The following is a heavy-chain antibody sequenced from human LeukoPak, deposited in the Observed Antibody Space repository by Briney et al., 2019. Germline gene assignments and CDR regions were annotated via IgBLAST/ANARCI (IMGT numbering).Heavy chain of an antibody. J-gene: IGHJ4*02. V-gene: IGHV4-34*01. CDR2: INHSGST. Sequence: SETLSLTCAVYGGSFSGYYWSWIRPPPGKGLEWIGEINHSGSTNYNPSLKSRVTISVDTSKNQFSLKLSSVTAADTAVYYCARGLPYYYGSGSLNYWGQGTLVTVSS. D-gene: IGHD3-10*01. CDR3: ARGLPYYYGSGSLNY. CDR1: GGSFSGYY.